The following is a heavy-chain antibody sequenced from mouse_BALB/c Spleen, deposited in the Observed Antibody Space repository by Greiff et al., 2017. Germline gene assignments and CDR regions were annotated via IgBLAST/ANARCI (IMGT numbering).Heavy chain of an antibody. CDR3: ARSYRYDGFAY. D-gene: IGHD2-14*01. Sequence: EVQVVESGGGLVQPGGSRKLSCAASGFTFSSFGMHWVRQAPEKGLEWVAYISSGSSTIYYADTVKGRFTISRDNPKNTLFLQMTSLRSEDTAMYYCARSYRYDGFAYWGQGTLVTVSA. V-gene: IGHV5-17*02. CDR2: ISSGSSTI. J-gene: IGHJ3*01. CDR1: GFTFSSFG.